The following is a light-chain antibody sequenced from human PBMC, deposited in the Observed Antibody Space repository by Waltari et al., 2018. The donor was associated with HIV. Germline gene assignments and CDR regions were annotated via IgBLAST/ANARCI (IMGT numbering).Light chain of an antibody. Sequence: QSVLTQPPSVSGAPGQRVTISCTGSSSTIGAGHDVHWYQHLPGTAPKLLIYGNSNRPSGVPDRFSGSKSGTSASLAITGLQAEDESDYYCQSYDSSLSVVVFGGGTKLTVL. CDR3: QSYDSSLSVVV. V-gene: IGLV1-40*01. CDR2: GNS. J-gene: IGLJ2*01. CDR1: SSTIGAGHD.